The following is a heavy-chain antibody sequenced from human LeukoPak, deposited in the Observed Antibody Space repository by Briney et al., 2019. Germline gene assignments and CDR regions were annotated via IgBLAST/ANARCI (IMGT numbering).Heavy chain of an antibody. Sequence: SETLSLTCTVSGGSISSYYWSWIRQPPGKGLEWIGYIYYSGSTNHTPSHKSRATISVDTSKNQLSPKLSSVTAADTAVYYCARFQSPYYFDYWGQGTLVTVSS. J-gene: IGHJ4*02. CDR1: GGSISSYY. CDR3: ARFQSPYYFDY. V-gene: IGHV4-59*12. CDR2: IYYSGST.